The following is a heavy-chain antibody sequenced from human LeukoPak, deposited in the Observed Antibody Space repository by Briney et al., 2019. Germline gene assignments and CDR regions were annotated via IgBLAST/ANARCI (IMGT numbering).Heavy chain of an antibody. CDR3: ARVSNHYYRGGLNSTGWFDP. D-gene: IGHD1-14*01. V-gene: IGHV3-11*01. J-gene: IGHJ5*02. CDR2: ISSSGSTI. CDR1: GFTFSGYY. Sequence: PGGSLRLSCAASGFTFSGYYMSWIRQAPGKGLEWVSYISSSGSTIYYADSVKGRFTISRDNAKNSLYLQMNSLRAEDTAVYYCARVSNHYYRGGLNSTGWFDPWAREPWSPSPQ.